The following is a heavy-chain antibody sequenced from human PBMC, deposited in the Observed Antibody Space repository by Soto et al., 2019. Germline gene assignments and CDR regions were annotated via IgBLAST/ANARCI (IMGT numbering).Heavy chain of an antibody. CDR3: AHSVVAGLGYYSDS. CDR2: IYWDDDK. CDR1: GFSLSSTRVA. J-gene: IGHJ4*02. Sequence: QITLKESGPTLVKPTQTLPLTCTFSGFSLSSTRVAVGWIRQPPGTAREWLALIYWDDDKRYSPFLKSRLTITKDPAKNQVVLTMTHMAPVDTATYYCAHSVVAGLGYYSDSWGQGTLVTVSS. V-gene: IGHV2-5*02. D-gene: IGHD6-19*01.